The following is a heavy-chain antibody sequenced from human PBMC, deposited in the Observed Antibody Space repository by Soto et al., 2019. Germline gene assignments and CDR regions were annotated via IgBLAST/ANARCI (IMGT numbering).Heavy chain of an antibody. CDR2: IIPILGIA. CDR3: AKGLGVDYFDY. V-gene: IGHV1-69*02. Sequence: QVQLVQSGAEVKKPGSSVKVSCKASGGTFSCYTISWVRQAPGQGLEWMGRIIPILGIANYAQKFQGRVRITADKSTSTAYMELSSLRSEDTAVYYCAKGLGVDYFDYWGQGTLVTVSS. J-gene: IGHJ4*02. CDR1: GGTFSCYT.